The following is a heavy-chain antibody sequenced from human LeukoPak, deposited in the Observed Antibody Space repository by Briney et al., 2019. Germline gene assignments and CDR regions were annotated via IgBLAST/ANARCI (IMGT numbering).Heavy chain of an antibody. CDR2: IYWNDDK. J-gene: IGHJ3*02. CDR3: AQQLAPLCAFDI. CDR1: GFSLSTSGVG. D-gene: IGHD6-13*01. V-gene: IGHV2-5*01. Sequence: SGPTLVKPTQTLTLTCTFSGFSLSTSGVGVGWIRQPPGKALEWLALIYWNDDKRYSPSLKSKLTITKDTSKNQVVLTMTNMDPVDTATYYCAQQLAPLCAFDIWGQGTMVTVSS.